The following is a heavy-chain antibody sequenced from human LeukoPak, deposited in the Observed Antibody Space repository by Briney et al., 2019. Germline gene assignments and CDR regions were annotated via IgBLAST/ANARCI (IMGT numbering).Heavy chain of an antibody. CDR1: GGSVSSGSYY. D-gene: IGHD1-20*01. J-gene: IGHJ4*02. V-gene: IGHV4-39*01. Sequence: RASETLSLTCTVSGGSVSSGSYYWSWIRQPPGKGLEWIGYIYYSGSTYYNPSLKSRVTIPVDTSKNQFSLKLSSVTAADTAVYYCATSRNWNVAYWGQGTLVTVSS. CDR3: ATSRNWNVAY. CDR2: IYYSGST.